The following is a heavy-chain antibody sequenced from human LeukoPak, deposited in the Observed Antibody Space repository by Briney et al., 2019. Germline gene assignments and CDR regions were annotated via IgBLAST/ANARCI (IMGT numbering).Heavy chain of an antibody. CDR1: GYTFTSYA. D-gene: IGHD2-2*01. Sequence: ASVKVSCKASGYTFTSYAMHWVRQAPGQRLEWMGWINAGNGNTKYSQRFQGRVTITRDTSASTAYMELSSLRSEDTAVYYCARDRPEVVPAAMHFYGMTSGAKGPRSPSP. J-gene: IGHJ6*02. CDR3: ARDRPEVVPAAMHFYGMTS. CDR2: INAGNGNT. V-gene: IGHV1-3*01.